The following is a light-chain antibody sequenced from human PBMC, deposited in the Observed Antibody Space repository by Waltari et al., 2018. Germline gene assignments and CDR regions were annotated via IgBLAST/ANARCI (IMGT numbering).Light chain of an antibody. CDR3: QQGHSTPRT. V-gene: IGKV1-39*01. J-gene: IGKJ1*01. Sequence: DIQMTQSPSSLSASVGDSVTITCRASQSISSFLFWYQQKPEKAPQLLIYAASTLQSGVPSRFRGRGSGTDFTLTITSLQPEDFATYYCQQGHSTPRTFGQGTKVEIK. CDR2: AAS. CDR1: QSISSF.